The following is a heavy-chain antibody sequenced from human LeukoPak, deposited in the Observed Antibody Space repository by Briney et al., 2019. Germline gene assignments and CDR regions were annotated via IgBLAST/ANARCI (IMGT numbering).Heavy chain of an antibody. CDR1: GFTFSSYA. CDR2: ISGSGGFT. CDR3: AKRSGNYYGTFDY. Sequence: GGSLRLSCAASGFTFSSYAMSWVRQAPGKGLEGVSTISGSGGFTYYADSVKGRFTISRDNSKNTLYLQMNRLRAEDTAVYYCAKRSGNYYGTFDYWGQGTLVTVSS. J-gene: IGHJ4*02. V-gene: IGHV3-23*01. D-gene: IGHD1-26*01.